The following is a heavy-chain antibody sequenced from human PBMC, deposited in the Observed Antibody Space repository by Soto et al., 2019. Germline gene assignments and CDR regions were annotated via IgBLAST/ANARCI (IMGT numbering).Heavy chain of an antibody. Sequence: LRLSCAASGFTFSNYAVSWVRQSPGRGLEWVASISDRGGSTKYADSVNGRFTISRDNSRNTLFLQMDTLRAEDTAVYYCARLPYSYVSLYFFDFWGQGTLVTVSS. CDR2: ISDRGGST. J-gene: IGHJ4*02. CDR1: GFTFSNYA. D-gene: IGHD5-18*01. CDR3: ARLPYSYVSLYFFDF. V-gene: IGHV3-23*01.